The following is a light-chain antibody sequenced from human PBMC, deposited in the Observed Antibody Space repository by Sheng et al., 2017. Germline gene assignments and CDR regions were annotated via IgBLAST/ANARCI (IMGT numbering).Light chain of an antibody. V-gene: IGLV2-14*03. CDR1: NRDVGGYNY. CDR2: DVS. J-gene: IGLJ3*02. Sequence: QSALTQPASVSGSPGQSITISCTGTNRDVGGYNYVSWYQQPPGKAPKLIIYDVSNRPSGVPHRFSGSKSGNTASLTISGLQAEDEAEYFCNSFTSTATRWVFGGGTKLTVL. CDR3: NSFTSTATRWV.